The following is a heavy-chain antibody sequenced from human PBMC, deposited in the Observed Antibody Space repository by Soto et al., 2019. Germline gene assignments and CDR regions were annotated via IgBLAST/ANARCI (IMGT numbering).Heavy chain of an antibody. CDR1: GFTFSSYA. J-gene: IGHJ3*02. CDR2: ISYDGSNK. V-gene: IGHV3-30-3*01. D-gene: IGHD3-22*01. CDR3: ARDSNYYYSSGYWAGDAFDI. Sequence: QVQLVESGGGVVQPGRSLRLSCAASGFTFSSYAMHWVRQAPGKGLEWVAVISYDGSNKYYADSVKGRFTISRDNSKNTLYLQMNSLRAEDTAVYYCARDSNYYYSSGYWAGDAFDIWGQGTMVTVSS.